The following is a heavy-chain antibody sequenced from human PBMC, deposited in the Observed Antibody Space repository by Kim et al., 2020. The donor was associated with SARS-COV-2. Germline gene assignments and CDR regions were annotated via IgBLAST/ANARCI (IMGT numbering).Heavy chain of an antibody. Sequence: SETLSLTCTVSGGSISSSSYYWGWIRQPPGKGLEWIGSIYYSGSTYYNPSLKSRVTISVDTSKNQFSLKLSSVTAADTAVYYCARLSGYCSSTSCYGQFDYWGQGTLVTVSS. CDR3: ARLSGYCSSTSCYGQFDY. J-gene: IGHJ4*02. D-gene: IGHD2-2*01. CDR1: GGSISSSSYY. CDR2: IYYSGST. V-gene: IGHV4-39*01.